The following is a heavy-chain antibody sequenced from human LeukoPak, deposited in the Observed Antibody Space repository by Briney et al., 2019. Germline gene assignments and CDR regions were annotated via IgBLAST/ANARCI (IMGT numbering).Heavy chain of an antibody. D-gene: IGHD3-10*01. CDR3: TRGGLILLWFGAPMDV. CDR2: IRSKPSGGTT. CDR1: GFTFGDYA. Sequence: PGGSLRLSCAASGFTFGDYAMSWFRQAPGKGLEWVGFIRSKPSGGTTQYAASVKGRFTISRDDSKSIAYLQMSSLKTEDTGVYYCTRGGLILLWFGAPMDVWGKGTTVTVSS. V-gene: IGHV3-49*03. J-gene: IGHJ6*03.